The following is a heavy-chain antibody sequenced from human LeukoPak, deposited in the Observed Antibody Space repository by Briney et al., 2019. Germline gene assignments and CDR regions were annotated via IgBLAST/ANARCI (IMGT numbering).Heavy chain of an antibody. J-gene: IGHJ6*02. Sequence: SQTLSLTCALSGDSVSSNSAAWNWIRQSPSRGLEWLGRTYYRSKWNNDYAVSVQSRITFNADTSKNQLSLQLNFVTPEDTAVYYCARAKGRDYYSSGNYNGMDVWGQGTTVTVSS. CDR2: TYYRSKWNN. CDR3: ARAKGRDYYSSGNYNGMDV. V-gene: IGHV6-1*01. CDR1: GDSVSSNSAA. D-gene: IGHD3-10*01.